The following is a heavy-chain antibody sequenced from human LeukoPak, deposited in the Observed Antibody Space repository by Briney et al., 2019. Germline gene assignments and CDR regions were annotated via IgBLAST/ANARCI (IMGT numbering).Heavy chain of an antibody. V-gene: IGHV1-18*01. CDR3: ARDLKRGYSSGRYSWGTGSSNDY. J-gene: IGHJ4*02. D-gene: IGHD6-19*01. CDR2: ISAYNGNT. Sequence: ASVKVSCKAPGYTFSSYGISWVRQAPGQGLEWMGWISAYNGNTNYAQNLQGRVTMTTDTSTSTAYMELRSLRSDDTAVYYCARDLKRGYSSGRYSWGTGSSNDYWGQGTLVTVSS. CDR1: GYTFSSYG.